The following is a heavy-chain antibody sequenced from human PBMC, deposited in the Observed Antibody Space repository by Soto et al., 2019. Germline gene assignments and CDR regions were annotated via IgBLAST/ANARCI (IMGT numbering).Heavy chain of an antibody. CDR1: GFTFSSYA. D-gene: IGHD3-3*01. Sequence: GGSLRLSCAASGFTFSSYAMSWVRQAPGKGLEWVSAISGSGGSTYYADSVKGRFTISRDNSKTTLYLQMNSLRAEDTAVYYCAKHSRITIFGVVATQNWFDPWGQGTLVTVSS. V-gene: IGHV3-23*01. CDR2: ISGSGGST. CDR3: AKHSRITIFGVVATQNWFDP. J-gene: IGHJ5*02.